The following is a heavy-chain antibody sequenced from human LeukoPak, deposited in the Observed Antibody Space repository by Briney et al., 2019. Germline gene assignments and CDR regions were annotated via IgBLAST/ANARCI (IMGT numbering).Heavy chain of an antibody. J-gene: IGHJ4*02. CDR2: IYYSGST. CDR3: ARQGGELLFALWDY. CDR1: SGSISSSSYY. V-gene: IGHV4-39*01. D-gene: IGHD1-26*01. Sequence: SETLSLTCTVSSGSISSSSYYWGWIRQPPGKGLEWIGSIYYSGSTYYNPSLKSRVTISVDTSKNQFSLKLSSVTAADTAVYYCARQGGELLFALWDYWGQGTLVTVSS.